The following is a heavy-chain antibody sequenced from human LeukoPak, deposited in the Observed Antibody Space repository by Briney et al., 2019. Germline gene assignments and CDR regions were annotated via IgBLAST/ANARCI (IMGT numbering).Heavy chain of an antibody. CDR2: ISGSGGST. CDR3: AKGEIVVVTEFDY. V-gene: IGHV3-23*01. D-gene: IGHD2-15*01. Sequence: GGSLRLSCAASGFTFSSYAMSWVRQAPGKGLEWVSAISGSGGSTYYADSVKGRFTISRDNPKNTLYLQMNSLRAEDTAVYYCAKGEIVVVTEFDYWGQGTLVTVSS. CDR1: GFTFSSYA. J-gene: IGHJ4*02.